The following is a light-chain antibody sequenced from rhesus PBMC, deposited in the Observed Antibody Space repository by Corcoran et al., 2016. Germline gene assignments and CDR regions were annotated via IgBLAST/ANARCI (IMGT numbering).Light chain of an antibody. V-gene: IGLV2-32*01. Sequence: QAALTQPRPVSGSPGQSVTISCTGTSTDIGGYFYVSWYQQHPGTAPKLMIYEGTKRPSEVSDRFSGSKSGSTTSLTISGLQAEDEADYYCCSYAGSYTFIFGLGTRLTVL. J-gene: IGLJ1*01. CDR1: STDIGGYFY. CDR3: CSYAGSYTFI. CDR2: EGT.